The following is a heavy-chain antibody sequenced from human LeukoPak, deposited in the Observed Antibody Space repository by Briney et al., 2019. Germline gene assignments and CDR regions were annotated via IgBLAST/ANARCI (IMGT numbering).Heavy chain of an antibody. CDR3: AKYLRWLNSPDPPEDY. V-gene: IGHV5-51*01. CDR1: GYSFTDNW. CDR2: ISPGGSAT. J-gene: IGHJ4*02. D-gene: IGHD5-18*01. Sequence: GESLKISCKASGYSFTDNWVAWVRQMPGKGLEWMGIISPGGSATTYNPSFQGHVTISVDKSITTAYLQWSSLKASDTAIYYCAKYLRWLNSPDPPEDYWGQGTLATVSS.